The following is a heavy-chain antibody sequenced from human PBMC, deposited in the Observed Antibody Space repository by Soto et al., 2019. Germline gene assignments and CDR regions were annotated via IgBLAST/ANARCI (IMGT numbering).Heavy chain of an antibody. CDR2: ISGSGGST. Sequence: GGSLRLSCAASGFTFSSYAMSWVRQAPGKGLEWVSAISGSGGSTYYADSVKGRFTISRDNSKNTLYLQMNSLRAEDTAVYYCAKFEGGSTSYYYDSSGYYYAYWGQGTLVTVSS. V-gene: IGHV3-23*01. CDR3: AKFEGGSTSYYYDSSGYYYAY. J-gene: IGHJ4*02. D-gene: IGHD3-22*01. CDR1: GFTFSSYA.